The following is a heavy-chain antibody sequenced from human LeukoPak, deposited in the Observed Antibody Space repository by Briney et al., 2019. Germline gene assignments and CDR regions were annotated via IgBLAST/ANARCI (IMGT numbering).Heavy chain of an antibody. V-gene: IGHV6-1*01. CDR2: TYYRSKWYN. D-gene: IGHD1-26*01. CDR1: GDSVSSNSAA. Sequence: SQTLSLTCAISGDSVSSNSAAWNWLRQSQLRGLEWLGRTYYRSKWYNDYAVSVKSRITINPDTSKTQFSLQLNSVTPEDTAVYYCARETGSPYAFDIWGQGTMVTVSS. J-gene: IGHJ3*02. CDR3: ARETGSPYAFDI.